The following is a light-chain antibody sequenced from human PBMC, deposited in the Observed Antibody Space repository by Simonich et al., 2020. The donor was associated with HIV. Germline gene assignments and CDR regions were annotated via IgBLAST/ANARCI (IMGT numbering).Light chain of an antibody. CDR3: QQYYDTPIT. J-gene: IGKJ5*01. CDR1: QSVLYSSNNKNY. Sequence: DIVMTQSPDSLGVSLGERATINCKSSQSVLYSSNNKNYLAWYQQKPGQPPKLILYWAATRESGVPDRVSGSGSGTDFTLTISSLQAEDVAVYYCQQYYDTPITFGQGTRLEIK. CDR2: WAA. V-gene: IGKV4-1*01.